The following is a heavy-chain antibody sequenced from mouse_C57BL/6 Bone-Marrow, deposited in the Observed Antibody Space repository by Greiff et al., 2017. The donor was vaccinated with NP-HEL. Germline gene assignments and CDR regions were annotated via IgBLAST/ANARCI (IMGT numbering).Heavy chain of an antibody. J-gene: IGHJ4*01. CDR1: GYTFTSYW. CDR2: IHPNSGST. CDR3: ARKAYGNYHYAMDY. D-gene: IGHD2-1*01. Sequence: VKLQQPGAELVKPGASVKLSCKASGYTFTSYWMHWVKQRPGQGLEWIGMIHPNSGSTNYNEKFKSKATLTVDKSSSTAYMQLSSLTSEDSAVYYCARKAYGNYHYAMDYWGQGTSVTVSS. V-gene: IGHV1-64*01.